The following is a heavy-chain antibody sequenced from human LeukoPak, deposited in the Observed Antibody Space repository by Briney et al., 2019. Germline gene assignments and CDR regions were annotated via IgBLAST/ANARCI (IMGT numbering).Heavy chain of an antibody. CDR3: AKGDRNYYYSFES. CDR2: LSWNSATI. J-gene: IGHJ4*02. CDR1: GFTFDDFA. V-gene: IGHV3-9*01. D-gene: IGHD1-26*01. Sequence: PGRSLRLSCVASGFTFDDFAMHWVRQAPGKGLEWVSGLSWNSATIGYADSVKGRFTISRDNAKNSLYLQMNSLGAGDTALYYCAKGDRNYYYSFESWGQGTLVTVSS.